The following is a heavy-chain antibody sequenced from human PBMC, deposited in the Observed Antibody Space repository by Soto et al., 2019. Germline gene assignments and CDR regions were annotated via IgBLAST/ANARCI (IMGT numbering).Heavy chain of an antibody. CDR1: GFTFSSYA. J-gene: IGHJ4*02. V-gene: IGHV3-23*01. CDR3: ATDVLRWFGELLYPTEVW. CDR2: ISGSGGST. Sequence: PGGSLRLSCAASGFTFSSYAMSWVRQAPGKGLEWVSAISGSGGSTYYADSVKGRFTISRDNSKNTLYLQMNSLRAEDTAVYYCATDVLRWFGELLYPTEVWWGQGTLVTVSS. D-gene: IGHD3-10*01.